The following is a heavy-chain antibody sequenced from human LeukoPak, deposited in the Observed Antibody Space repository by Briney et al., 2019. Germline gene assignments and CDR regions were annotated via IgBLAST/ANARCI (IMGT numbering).Heavy chain of an antibody. J-gene: IGHJ4*02. CDR3: ATTLGYCSSTSCYTFDY. CDR2: VNHSGST. CDR1: GGSFSGYY. V-gene: IGHV4-34*01. D-gene: IGHD2-2*02. Sequence: SETLSLTCAVYGGSFSGYYWSWIRQPPGKGREWIGEVNHSGSTNYNPSLKSRVTISVDTSKNQFSLKLSSVTAADTAVYYCATTLGYCSSTSCYTFDYWGQGTLVTVSS.